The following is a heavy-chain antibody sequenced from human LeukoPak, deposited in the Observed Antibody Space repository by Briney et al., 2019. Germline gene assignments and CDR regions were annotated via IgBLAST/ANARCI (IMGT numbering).Heavy chain of an antibody. CDR1: GGSISSGGYY. V-gene: IGHV4-61*08. Sequence: SSETLSLTCTVSGGSISSGGYYWSWIRQHPGKGLEWIGYIYYSGSTYYNPSLKSRVTISVDTSKNQFSLKLSSVTAADTAVYYCARSDYYGSGSYGPSIFDYWGQGTLVTVSS. D-gene: IGHD3-10*01. J-gene: IGHJ4*02. CDR3: ARSDYYGSGSYGPSIFDY. CDR2: IYYSGST.